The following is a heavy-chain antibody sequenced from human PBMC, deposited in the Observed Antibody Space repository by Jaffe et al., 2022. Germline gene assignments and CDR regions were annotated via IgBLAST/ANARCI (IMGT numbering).Heavy chain of an antibody. CDR3: AHLPRGYSGYDPRPFDY. V-gene: IGHV2-5*02. Sequence: QITLKESGPTLVKPTQTLTLTCTFSGFSLSTSGVGVGWIRQPPGKALEWLALIYWDDDKRYSPSLKSRLTITKDTSKNQVVLTMTNMDPVDTATYYCAHLPRGYSGYDPRPFDYWGQGTLVTVSS. CDR1: GFSLSTSGVG. D-gene: IGHD5-12*01. J-gene: IGHJ4*02. CDR2: IYWDDDK.